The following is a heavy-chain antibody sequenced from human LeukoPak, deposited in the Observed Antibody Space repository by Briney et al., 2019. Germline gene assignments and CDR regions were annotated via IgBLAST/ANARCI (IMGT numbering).Heavy chain of an antibody. CDR3: ARALPDASLDV. V-gene: IGHV4-34*01. CDR2: INHSGST. CDR1: GGSFSGYY. J-gene: IGHJ6*02. D-gene: IGHD2-2*01. Sequence: TSETLSLTCAVYGGSFSGYYWSWIRQPPGKGLEWIGEINHSGSTNYSPSLKSRVTISVDTSKNQFSLKLSSVTAADTAVYYCARALPDASLDVWGQGTTVTVSS.